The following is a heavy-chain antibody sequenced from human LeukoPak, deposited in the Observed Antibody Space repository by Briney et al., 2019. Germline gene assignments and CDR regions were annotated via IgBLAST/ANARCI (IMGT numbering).Heavy chain of an antibody. CDR3: ARGVSPAASAPFDY. J-gene: IGHJ4*02. Sequence: GSSMKVSCKASGSTFSSYAISWVRQAPGQGLEWMGGIIPIFGTANYAQKFQGRVTITADESTSTAYMELSSLRSEDTAVYYCARGVSPAASAPFDYWGQGTLVTVSS. CDR2: IIPIFGTA. CDR1: GSTFSSYA. V-gene: IGHV1-69*01. D-gene: IGHD5-18*01.